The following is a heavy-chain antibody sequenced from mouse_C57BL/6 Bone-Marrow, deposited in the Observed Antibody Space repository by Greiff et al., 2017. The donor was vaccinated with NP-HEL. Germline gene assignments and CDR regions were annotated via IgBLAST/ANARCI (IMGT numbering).Heavy chain of an antibody. Sequence: QVQLQQSGAELVRPGTSVKVSCKASGYAFTNYLIEWVKQRPGQGLEWIGVINPGSGGTNYNEKFKGKATLTADKSSSTAYMQLSSLTSEDSAVYFCARSYDYDVIDYWGQGTTLTVSS. J-gene: IGHJ2*01. CDR2: INPGSGGT. CDR1: GYAFTNYL. V-gene: IGHV1-54*01. CDR3: ARSYDYDVIDY. D-gene: IGHD2-4*01.